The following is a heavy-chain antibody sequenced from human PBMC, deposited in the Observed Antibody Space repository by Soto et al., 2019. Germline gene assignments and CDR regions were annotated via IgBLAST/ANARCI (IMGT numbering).Heavy chain of an antibody. D-gene: IGHD3-3*01. CDR2: MNPDNGNT. J-gene: IGHJ4*02. CDR1: GYTFSTYE. V-gene: IGHV1-8*01. Sequence: ASLKGSCNSSGYTFSTYEINWVRRAAVQGLEWMGRMNPDNGNTGYAQKFQDRVTMTRNTSISTAYMELSSLRSDDTAVYYCARGPRESGEWLLFDYWGQGALVTVSS. CDR3: ARGPRESGEWLLFDY.